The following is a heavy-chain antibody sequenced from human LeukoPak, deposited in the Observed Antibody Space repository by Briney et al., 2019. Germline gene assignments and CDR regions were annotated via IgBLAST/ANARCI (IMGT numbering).Heavy chain of an antibody. V-gene: IGHV3-23*01. Sequence: GGSLRLSCAASGFTFSNYALSWVRQAPGKGLEWVSAISGSGGSTYYADSVKGRFTISRDNSKNTLYLQMNSLRAEDTAVYYCAKWGAGFTMIVVTHFDYWGQGTLVTVSS. CDR1: GFTFSNYA. CDR2: ISGSGGST. J-gene: IGHJ4*02. CDR3: AKWGAGFTMIVVTHFDY. D-gene: IGHD3-22*01.